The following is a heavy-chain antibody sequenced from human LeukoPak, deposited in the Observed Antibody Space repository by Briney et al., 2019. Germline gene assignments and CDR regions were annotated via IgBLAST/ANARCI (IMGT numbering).Heavy chain of an antibody. Sequence: TLSLTCTVSGGSMSGYYWSWIRQPPGKALEWLALIYWDDNKRYSPSLKSRLTITKDTSKNQVVLTMTNMDPVDTATYYCNYDGSTYYGFAYWGQGTLVTVSS. J-gene: IGHJ4*02. V-gene: IGHV2-5*08. CDR3: NYDGSTYYGFAY. CDR2: IYWDDNK. CDR1: GGSMSGYY. D-gene: IGHD3-22*01.